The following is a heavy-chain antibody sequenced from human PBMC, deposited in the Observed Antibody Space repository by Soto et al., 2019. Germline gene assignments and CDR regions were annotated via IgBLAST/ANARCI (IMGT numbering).Heavy chain of an antibody. CDR1: GYTFTSYG. J-gene: IGHJ6*02. CDR3: AMTPITMVRGVANYYYYYGMDV. Sequence: QVQLVQSGAEVKKPGASVKVSCKASGYTFTSYGISWVRQAPGQGLEWMGWISAYNGNTNYAQKLQGRVTMTTDTSTSTAYMELRSPRSDDTAVYYCAMTPITMVRGVANYYYYYGMDVWGQGTTVTVSS. D-gene: IGHD3-10*01. CDR2: ISAYNGNT. V-gene: IGHV1-18*01.